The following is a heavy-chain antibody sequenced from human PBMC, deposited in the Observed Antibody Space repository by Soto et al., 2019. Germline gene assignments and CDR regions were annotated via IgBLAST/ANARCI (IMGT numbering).Heavy chain of an antibody. CDR3: ARGTERGMVRGHTDGMDV. CDR2: IYYSGST. Sequence: PSETLSLTCTVSGGSISSSSYYWGWIRQPPGKGLEWIGSIYYSGSTYYNPSLKSRVTISVDTSKNQFSLKLSSVTAADTAVYYCARGTERGMVRGHTDGMDVWGQGTTVTVSS. D-gene: IGHD3-10*01. V-gene: IGHV4-39*01. CDR1: GGSISSSSYY. J-gene: IGHJ6*02.